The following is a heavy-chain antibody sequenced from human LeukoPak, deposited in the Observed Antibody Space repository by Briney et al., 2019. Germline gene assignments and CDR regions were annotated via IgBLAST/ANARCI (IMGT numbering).Heavy chain of an antibody. D-gene: IGHD6-19*01. CDR2: INPNSGGT. CDR1: GYTFTGYY. V-gene: IGHV1-2*06. J-gene: IGHJ4*02. CDR3: ARDSIAVAGPGFDY. Sequence: ASVKVSCKASGYTFTGYYMHWVRQAPGQGLEWMGRINPNSGGTNYAQKFQGRVTMTRDTSISTAYMELISLRSEDTAVYYCARDSIAVAGPGFDYWGQGTMVTVSS.